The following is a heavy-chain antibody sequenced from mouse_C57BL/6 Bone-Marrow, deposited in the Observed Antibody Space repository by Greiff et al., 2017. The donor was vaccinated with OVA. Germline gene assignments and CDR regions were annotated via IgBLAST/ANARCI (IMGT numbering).Heavy chain of an antibody. CDR3: ARHRNYDYFDY. V-gene: IGHV5-9*01. CDR1: GFTFSSYT. D-gene: IGHD2-1*01. CDR2: ISGGGGNT. Sequence: DVKLVESGGGLVKPGGSLKLSCAASGFTFSSYTMSWVRQTPEKRLEWVATISGGGGNTYYPDSVKGRFTISRDNAKNTLYLQMSSLRSEDTALYYCARHRNYDYFDYWGQGTTLTVSS. J-gene: IGHJ2*01.